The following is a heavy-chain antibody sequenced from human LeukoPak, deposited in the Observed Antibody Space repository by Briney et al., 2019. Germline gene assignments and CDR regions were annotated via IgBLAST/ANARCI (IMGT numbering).Heavy chain of an antibody. CDR3: ATEPGIAAAGNGY. D-gene: IGHD6-13*01. J-gene: IGHJ4*02. V-gene: IGHV4-39*07. Sequence: SETLSLTCTVSGGSISSSSYYWGWIRQPPGKGLEWIGSIYYSGSTYYNPSVKSRVTISVDTSTSTVYMELSSLRSEDTAVYYCATEPGIAAAGNGYWGQGTLVTVSS. CDR1: GGSISSSSYY. CDR2: IYYSGST.